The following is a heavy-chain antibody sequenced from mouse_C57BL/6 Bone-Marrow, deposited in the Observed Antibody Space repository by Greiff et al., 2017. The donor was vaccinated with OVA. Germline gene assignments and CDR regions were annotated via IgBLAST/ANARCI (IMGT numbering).Heavy chain of an antibody. J-gene: IGHJ3*01. Sequence: EVQLVESGGDLVKPGGSLKLSCAASGFTFSSYGMSWVRQTPDKRLEWVATISSGGSYTYYPDSVKGRFTISRDNAKNTLYLQMSSLKSEDTAMYYCARAVFYYGSSPWFAYWGQGTLVTVSA. D-gene: IGHD1-1*01. CDR3: ARAVFYYGSSPWFAY. CDR2: ISSGGSYT. CDR1: GFTFSSYG. V-gene: IGHV5-6*01.